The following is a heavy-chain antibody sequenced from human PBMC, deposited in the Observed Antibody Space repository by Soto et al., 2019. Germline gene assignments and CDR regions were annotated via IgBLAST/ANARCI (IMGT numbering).Heavy chain of an antibody. CDR3: AKNQGVELVPLATVDWFDP. CDR1: GFIFDNFG. D-gene: IGHD1-26*01. V-gene: IGHV3-23*01. Sequence: GGSLRLSCSDSGFIFDNFGMSWVRQAPGKGLEWISSISGSGFKKYYADSVKGRFTISRDNSKSTVYLELNNLSAEDTAVYHCAKNQGVELVPLATVDWFDPWGQGSVVTVPS. CDR2: ISGSGFKK. J-gene: IGHJ5*02.